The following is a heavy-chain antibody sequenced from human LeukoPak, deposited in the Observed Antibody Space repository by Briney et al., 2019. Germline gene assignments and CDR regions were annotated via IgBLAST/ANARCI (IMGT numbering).Heavy chain of an antibody. Sequence: GRSLRLSRAASGFTFDDYAMHWVRQAPGKGLEWVSGISWNSGSIGYADSVKGRFTISRDNAKNSLYLQMNSLRAEDTAVYYCAKDRTTIAAAGTITYWGQGTLVTVSS. CDR3: AKDRTTIAAAGTITY. CDR1: GFTFDDYA. J-gene: IGHJ4*02. V-gene: IGHV3-9*01. CDR2: ISWNSGSI. D-gene: IGHD6-13*01.